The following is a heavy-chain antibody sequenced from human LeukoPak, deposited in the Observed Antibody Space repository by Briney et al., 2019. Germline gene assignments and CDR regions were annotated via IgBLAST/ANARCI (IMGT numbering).Heavy chain of an antibody. D-gene: IGHD3-22*01. CDR2: ISAYNGNT. J-gene: IGHJ4*02. Sequence: ASVKVSCKASGYTSTSYGISWVRQAPGQGLEWMGWISAYNGNTNYAQKLQGRVTMTTDTSTSTAYMELRSLRSDDTAVYYCARVRDTYYYDSSGYWDFDYWGQGTLVTVSS. CDR3: ARVRDTYYYDSSGYWDFDY. CDR1: GYTSTSYG. V-gene: IGHV1-18*01.